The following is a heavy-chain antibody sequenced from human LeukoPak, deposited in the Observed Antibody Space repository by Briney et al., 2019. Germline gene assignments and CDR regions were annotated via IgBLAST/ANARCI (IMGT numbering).Heavy chain of an antibody. CDR3: ARIHSSSWYGESGYGMDV. CDR2: ISSSSSAI. CDR1: GFTFTSYS. J-gene: IGHJ6*02. D-gene: IGHD6-13*01. V-gene: IGHV3-48*01. Sequence: GGSLRLSCAASGFTFTSYSMNWVRQAPGKGLEWVSYISSSSSAIYYAQSVKGRVTISRDNAKNTLYLQMKSLRAEDTAMYYCARIHSSSWYGESGYGMDVWGQGTTVTVSS.